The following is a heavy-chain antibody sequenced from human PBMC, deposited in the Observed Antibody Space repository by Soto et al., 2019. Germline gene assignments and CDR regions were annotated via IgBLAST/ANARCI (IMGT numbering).Heavy chain of an antibody. CDR1: GGSFSGYY. CDR2: ISDSGRT. Sequence: PSETLSLTCEVCGGSFSGYYWSWIRQSPGKGLEWIGEISDSGRTKYTSSLKSRVTISLDRSKNQLSLKMSSVTAADTATYYCAKGLGDYYFGLDVWGQGTTVTVSS. J-gene: IGHJ6*02. CDR3: AKGLGDYYFGLDV. V-gene: IGHV4-34*01.